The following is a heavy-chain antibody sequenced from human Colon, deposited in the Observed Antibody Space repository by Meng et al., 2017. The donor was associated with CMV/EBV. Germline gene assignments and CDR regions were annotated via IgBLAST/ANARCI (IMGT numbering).Heavy chain of an antibody. CDR1: VYTFTSYY. CDR3: ARYCSGGKCYSKPGLAKFFDL. V-gene: IGHV1-18*04. D-gene: IGHD2-15*01. CDR2: ISTHNGYT. J-gene: IGHJ4*02. Sequence: ASVTVSCQASVYTFTSYYMHWVRQAPGQGLEWMGWISTHNGYTSYAQKFQDRVTITTDTSTSTAYMDLRSLGSDDSAVYYCARYCSGGKCYSKPGLAKFFDLWGQGTLVTVSS.